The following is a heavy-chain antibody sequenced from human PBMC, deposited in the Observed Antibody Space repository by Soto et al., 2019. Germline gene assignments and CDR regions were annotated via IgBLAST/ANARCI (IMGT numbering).Heavy chain of an antibody. D-gene: IGHD2-2*01. CDR2: INPNSGGT. CDR3: ARGQNCSSTSCYFDAFDI. CDR1: GYTFTGYY. J-gene: IGHJ3*02. V-gene: IGHV1-2*04. Sequence: ASVKVSCKASGYTFTGYYMHWVRQAPGQGLEWMGWINPNSGGTNYAQKFQGWVTMTRDTSISTAYMELSRLRSDDTAVYYCARGQNCSSTSCYFDAFDIWGQGTMVTVSS.